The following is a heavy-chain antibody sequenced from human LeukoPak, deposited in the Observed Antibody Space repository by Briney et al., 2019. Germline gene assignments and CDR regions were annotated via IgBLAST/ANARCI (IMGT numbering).Heavy chain of an antibody. CDR1: GYTFTSYY. D-gene: IGHD6-13*01. Sequence: ASVKVSCKASGYTFTSYYMHWVRQAPGQGLEWMGIINPSGGSTSYAQKFQGRVTMTRDTSTSTVYKGLSSLRSEDTAVYYCARIAAAADGGFDPWGQGTLVTVSS. J-gene: IGHJ5*02. CDR2: INPSGGST. V-gene: IGHV1-46*01. CDR3: ARIAAAADGGFDP.